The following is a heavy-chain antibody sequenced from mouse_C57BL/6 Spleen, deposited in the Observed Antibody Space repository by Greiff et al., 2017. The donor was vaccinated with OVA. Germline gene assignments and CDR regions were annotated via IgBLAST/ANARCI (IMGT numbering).Heavy chain of an antibody. V-gene: IGHV5-9*01. D-gene: IGHD2-2*01. CDR2: ISGGGGNT. CDR3: ARHMIGYQYYFDY. J-gene: IGHJ2*01. Sequence: EVKVEESGGGLVKPGGSLKLSCAASGFTFSSYTMSWVRQTPEKRLEWVATISGGGGNTYYPDSVKGRFTISRDNAKNTLYLQMSSLRSEDTALYYCARHMIGYQYYFDYWGQGTTLTVSS. CDR1: GFTFSSYT.